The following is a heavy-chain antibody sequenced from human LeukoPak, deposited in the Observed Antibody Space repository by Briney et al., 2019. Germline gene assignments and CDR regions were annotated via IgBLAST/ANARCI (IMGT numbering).Heavy chain of an antibody. CDR3: ASGPGGRAAIVVKAFDI. Sequence: SESLSLTCAVYGGSFSSYYWSWIRQPPGKGLEWIGEINHSGSTNYNPSLKSRLTISVDNSENQFSLKLSYVTAAVTAVYYSASGPGGRAAIVVKAFDIWSQGTMVTVSS. CDR2: INHSGST. CDR1: GGSFSSYY. D-gene: IGHD2-2*02. J-gene: IGHJ3*02. V-gene: IGHV4-34*01.